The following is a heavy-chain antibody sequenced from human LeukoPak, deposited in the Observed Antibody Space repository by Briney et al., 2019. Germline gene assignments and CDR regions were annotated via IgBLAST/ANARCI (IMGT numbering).Heavy chain of an antibody. CDR3: APETGDGDCSSSYCSSGVGV. V-gene: IGHV1-69*04. Sequence: SVKVSCKASGGTFSSYAISWLRQAPGQGLEWLGMIIPILGIANYAQKFEGRVTITADKSTITAYMQLSSLRSEVSAVYYCAPETGDGDCSSSYCSSGVGVWGQGNTVNVS. CDR1: GGTFSSYA. CDR2: IIPILGIA. D-gene: IGHD2-21*02. J-gene: IGHJ6*02.